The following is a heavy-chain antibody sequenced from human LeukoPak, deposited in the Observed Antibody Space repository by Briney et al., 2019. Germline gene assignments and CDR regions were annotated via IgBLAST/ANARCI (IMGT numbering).Heavy chain of an antibody. V-gene: IGHV4-39*01. J-gene: IGHJ3*02. Sequence: SETLSLTCTVSGGSISSSSYYWGWIRQPPGKGLEWIGSIYYSGSTYYNPSLKSRVTISVDTSKNQFSLKLSSVTAADTAVYYCARDGGDSAFDIWGQGTMVTVSS. CDR2: IYYSGST. D-gene: IGHD2-21*02. CDR1: GGSISSSSYY. CDR3: ARDGGDSAFDI.